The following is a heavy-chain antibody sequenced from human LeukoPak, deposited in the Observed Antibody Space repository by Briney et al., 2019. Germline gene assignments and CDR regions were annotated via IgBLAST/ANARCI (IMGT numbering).Heavy chain of an antibody. J-gene: IGHJ3*02. Sequence: GGSLRLSCAASGFTFSSYWMSWVRQAPGKGLEWVANIKQDGSEKYYVDSVKGRFTISRDNAKNSLYLQMNSLRAEDTAVYYCARDRVEMATMGRAFDIWGQGTMVTVSS. CDR1: GFTFSSYW. V-gene: IGHV3-7*01. CDR2: IKQDGSEK. CDR3: ARDRVEMATMGRAFDI. D-gene: IGHD5-24*01.